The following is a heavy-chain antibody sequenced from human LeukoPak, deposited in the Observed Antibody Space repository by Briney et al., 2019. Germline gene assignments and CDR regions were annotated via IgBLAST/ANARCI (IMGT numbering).Heavy chain of an antibody. Sequence: GGSLRLSCAASGFTFSSYSMNWVRQAPGKGLEWVSSISSSSSYIYYADSVKGRFTISRDNAKNSLYLQMNSLRAEETAVYDCAREWSGIAAAGTGGVWTWFDPWGQGTLVTVSS. CDR1: GFTFSSYS. CDR2: ISSSSSYI. D-gene: IGHD6-13*01. J-gene: IGHJ5*02. CDR3: AREWSGIAAAGTGGVWTWFDP. V-gene: IGHV3-21*01.